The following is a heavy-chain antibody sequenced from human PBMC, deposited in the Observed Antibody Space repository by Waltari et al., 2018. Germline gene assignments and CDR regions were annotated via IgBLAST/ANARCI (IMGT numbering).Heavy chain of an antibody. V-gene: IGHV2-5*02. Sequence: QITLKESGPTLVKPTQTLTLTCTFSGFSLSTSGVGVGWIRQPPGKALEWLALIYWDDDKRYSPSLKSRLTIPKDTSKNQVVLTMTNMDPVDTATYYCAHSTYYYDSSGYDYWGQGTLVTVSS. CDR3: AHSTYYYDSSGYDY. D-gene: IGHD3-22*01. CDR2: IYWDDDK. CDR1: GFSLSTSGVG. J-gene: IGHJ4*02.